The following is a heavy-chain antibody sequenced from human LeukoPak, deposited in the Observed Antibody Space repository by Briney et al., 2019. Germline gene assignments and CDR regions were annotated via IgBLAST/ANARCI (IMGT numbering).Heavy chain of an antibody. CDR2: IYHSGST. V-gene: IGHV4-4*02. CDR1: GGSISSSNW. CDR3: ARVRFLEPGYYFDY. J-gene: IGHJ4*02. D-gene: IGHD3-3*01. Sequence: SETLSLTCAVSGGSISSSNWWSWVRQPPGKGLEWIGEIYHSGSTNYNPSLKSRVTISVDNSKNQFSLKLSSVTAADTAVYYCARVRFLEPGYYFDYWGQGTLVTVSS.